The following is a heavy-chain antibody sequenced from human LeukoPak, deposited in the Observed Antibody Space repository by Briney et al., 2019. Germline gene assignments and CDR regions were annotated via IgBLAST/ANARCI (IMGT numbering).Heavy chain of an antibody. V-gene: IGHV3-74*01. D-gene: IGHD3-22*01. CDR3: ARDPFYDSSTYAFDI. Sequence: GGSLRLSCAASRFTFSNYWMHWVRQAPGKGLVWVSRINSDGSSISYADSVKGRFTISRDNAKNSLYLQMNSLRAEDTAVYYCARDPFYDSSTYAFDIWGQGTMVTVSS. CDR1: RFTFSNYW. J-gene: IGHJ3*02. CDR2: INSDGSSI.